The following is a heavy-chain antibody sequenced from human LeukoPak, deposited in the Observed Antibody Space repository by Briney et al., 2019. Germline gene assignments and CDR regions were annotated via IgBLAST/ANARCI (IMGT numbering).Heavy chain of an antibody. CDR2: IYYSGST. Sequence: SQTLSLTCTVSGGSISSSSYYWGWIRQPPGKGLEWIGSIYYSGSTYYNPSLKSRVTISVDTSKNQFSLKLSSVTAADTAVYYCARTVVNYFDYWGQGTLVTVSS. CDR1: GGSISSSSYY. V-gene: IGHV4-39*01. J-gene: IGHJ4*02. CDR3: ARTVVNYFDY.